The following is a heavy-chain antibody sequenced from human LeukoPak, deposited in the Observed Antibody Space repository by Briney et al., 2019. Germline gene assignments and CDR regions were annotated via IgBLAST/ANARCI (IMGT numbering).Heavy chain of an antibody. CDR1: GFTVSSNY. V-gene: IGHV3-66*01. J-gene: IGHJ5*02. Sequence: PGGSLRLSCVASGFTVSSNYMSWVRQAPGKGLEWVSVIFRGDATYYADSVKGRFTVSRDTSKNTVYLQMNSLAAEDTAVYYCVKEVPGTTIYHWGQGTLVTASS. CDR2: IFRGDAT. CDR3: VKEVPGTTIYH. D-gene: IGHD4-11*01.